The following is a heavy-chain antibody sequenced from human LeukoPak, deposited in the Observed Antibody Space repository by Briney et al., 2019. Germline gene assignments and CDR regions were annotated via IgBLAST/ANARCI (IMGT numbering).Heavy chain of an antibody. D-gene: IGHD6-19*01. V-gene: IGHV1-69*13. J-gene: IGHJ4*02. CDR3: ARDQTGYSSGWYWNS. CDR2: IIPIFGTP. CDR1: GGTFSSYA. Sequence: SVKVSCKASGGTFSSYAISWVRQAPGHGLEWMGGIIPIFGTPNYAQKFQGRVTITADESTSTAYLELSSLRSEDTAGYYCARDQTGYSSGWYWNSWGQGTLVTVSS.